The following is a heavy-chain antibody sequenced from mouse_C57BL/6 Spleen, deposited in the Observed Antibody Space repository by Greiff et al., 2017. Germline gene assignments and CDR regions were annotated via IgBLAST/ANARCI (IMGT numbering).Heavy chain of an antibody. D-gene: IGHD1-1*01. J-gene: IGHJ4*01. CDR3: ARRSSLYYYAMDY. Sequence: EVKLVESGGDLVKPGGSLKLSCAASGFTFSSYGMSWVRQTPDKRLEWVATISSGGSYTYYPDCVKGRFTISSDNAKITLYLQISSLKSVDTAMXDCARRSSLYYYAMDYWGQGTSGTVSS. CDR2: ISSGGSYT. CDR1: GFTFSSYG. V-gene: IGHV5-6*02.